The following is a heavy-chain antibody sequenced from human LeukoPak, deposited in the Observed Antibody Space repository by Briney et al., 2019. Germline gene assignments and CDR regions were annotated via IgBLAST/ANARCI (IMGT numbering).Heavy chain of an antibody. CDR3: ARGAEYYAIWRGYAGYSDY. J-gene: IGHJ4*02. CDR2: IYHRGST. CDR1: GYSISNGYY. Sequence: SETLSLTCTVSGYSISNGYYWGWIRQPPGKGLEWVGSIYHRGSTYYNPSLTSRVTISLDRSKKKLSLKLTSVTAADTAVYFCARGAEYYAIWRGYAGYSDYWGQGISVTVSS. V-gene: IGHV4-38-2*02. D-gene: IGHD3-3*01.